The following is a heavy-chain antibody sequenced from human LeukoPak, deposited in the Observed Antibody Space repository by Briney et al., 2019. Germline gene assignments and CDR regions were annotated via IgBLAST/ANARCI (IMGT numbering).Heavy chain of an antibody. CDR1: GGSFSGYY. CDR2: INHSGST. Sequence: PSETLSLTCAVYGGSFSGYYWSWIRQPPGKELEWIGEINHSGSTNYNPSLKSRVTISVDTSKNQFSLKLSSVTAADTAVYYCASRGGDYWGQGTLVTVSS. J-gene: IGHJ4*02. D-gene: IGHD3-16*01. V-gene: IGHV4-34*01. CDR3: ASRGGDY.